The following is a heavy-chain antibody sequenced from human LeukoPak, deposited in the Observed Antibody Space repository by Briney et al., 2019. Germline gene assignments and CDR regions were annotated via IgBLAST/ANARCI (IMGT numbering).Heavy chain of an antibody. V-gene: IGHV3-48*04. D-gene: IGHD2-21*01. CDR3: ARDDWDYYYYYMDV. Sequence: GGSLRLSCAASGFTFSSYSMNWVRQAPGKGLEWVSYISSSGSPIYYADSVKGRFTVSRDNAKNSLYLQMNSLRAEDTAVYYCARDDWDYYYYYMDVWGKGTTVTVSS. CDR2: ISSSGSPI. CDR1: GFTFSSYS. J-gene: IGHJ6*03.